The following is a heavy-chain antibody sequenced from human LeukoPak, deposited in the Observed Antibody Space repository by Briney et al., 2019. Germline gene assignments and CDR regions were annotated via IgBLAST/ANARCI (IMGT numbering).Heavy chain of an antibody. V-gene: IGHV3-7*01. J-gene: IGHJ5*02. D-gene: IGHD6-19*01. CDR2: IKQDGSEK. CDR1: GFTVSSNY. Sequence: PGGSLRLSCAASGFTVSSNYMSWVRQAPGKGLEWVANIKQDGSEKYYVDSVKGRFTISRDNAKNSLYLQMNSLRAEDTAVYYCARDGTSVVGTNWFDPWGQGTLVTVSS. CDR3: ARDGTSVVGTNWFDP.